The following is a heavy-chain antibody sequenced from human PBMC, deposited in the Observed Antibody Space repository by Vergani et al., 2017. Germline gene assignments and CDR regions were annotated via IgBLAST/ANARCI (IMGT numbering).Heavy chain of an antibody. CDR3: ARGHAYYDYVWGSYRDWFDP. D-gene: IGHD3-16*02. J-gene: IGHJ5*02. CDR1: GGSFSGYY. CDR2: INHSGST. Sequence: QVQLQQWGAGLLKPSETLSLTCAVYGGSFSGYYWSWIRQPPGKRLEWIGEINHSGSTNYNPSLKSRVTISVDTSKNQFSLKLSSVTAADTAVYYCARGHAYYDYVWGSYRDWFDPWGQGTLVTVSS. V-gene: IGHV4-34*01.